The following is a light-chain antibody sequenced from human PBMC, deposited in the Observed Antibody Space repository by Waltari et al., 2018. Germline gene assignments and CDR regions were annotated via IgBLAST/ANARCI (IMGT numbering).Light chain of an antibody. V-gene: IGKV3-15*01. CDR1: QSVGSN. CDR3: QQYNNWPLT. Sequence: EIVMTPSPATLSVSPGERATLSCRASQSVGSNLAWYQQKPGQAPRLLIYGASTRATGFPARFSGSGSGTEFTLTISSLQSEDFAVYYCQQYNNWPLTFGGGTKVEIK. J-gene: IGKJ4*01. CDR2: GAS.